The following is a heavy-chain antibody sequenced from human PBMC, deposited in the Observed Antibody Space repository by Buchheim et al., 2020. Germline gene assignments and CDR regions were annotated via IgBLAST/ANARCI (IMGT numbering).Heavy chain of an antibody. CDR1: GGSISSSSYY. J-gene: IGHJ4*02. Sequence: QLQLQESGPGLVKPSETLSLTCTVSGGSISSSSYYWGWIRQPPGKGLEWIGSIYYSGGTYYNPSLKSRVTISVDKSKNQFSLKLSSVTAADTAVYYCAYYDSSGYWGVVDYWGQGTL. CDR2: IYYSGGT. CDR3: AYYDSSGYWGVVDY. V-gene: IGHV4-39*01. D-gene: IGHD3-22*01.